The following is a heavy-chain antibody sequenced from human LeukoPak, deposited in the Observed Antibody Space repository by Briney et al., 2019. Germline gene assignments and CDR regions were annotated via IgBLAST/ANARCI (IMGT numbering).Heavy chain of an antibody. CDR3: ARDPLGYCSGGNCYHFDY. J-gene: IGHJ4*02. CDR2: ISAYNGNT. Sequence: ASVKVSCKASGYTFTSYGISWVRQAPGQGLEWMGWISAYNGNTNYAQKLQGRVTMTRDTSTSTVYMELSSLRSEDTAVYYCARDPLGYCSGGNCYHFDYWGQGTLVTVSS. D-gene: IGHD2-15*01. V-gene: IGHV1-18*01. CDR1: GYTFTSYG.